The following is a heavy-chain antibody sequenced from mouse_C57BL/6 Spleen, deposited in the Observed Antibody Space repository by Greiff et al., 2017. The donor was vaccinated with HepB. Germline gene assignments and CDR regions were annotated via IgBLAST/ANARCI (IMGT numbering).Heavy chain of an antibody. D-gene: IGHD1-1*01. CDR3: ARELYYGSRYAMDY. CDR1: GYSITSGYY. CDR2: ISYDGSN. V-gene: IGHV3-6*01. Sequence: ESGPGLVKPSQSLSLTCSVTGYSITSGYYWNWIRQFPGNKLEWMGYISYDGSNNYNPSLKNRISITRDTSKNQFFLKLNSVTTEDTATYYCARELYYGSRYAMDYWGQGTSVTVSS. J-gene: IGHJ4*01.